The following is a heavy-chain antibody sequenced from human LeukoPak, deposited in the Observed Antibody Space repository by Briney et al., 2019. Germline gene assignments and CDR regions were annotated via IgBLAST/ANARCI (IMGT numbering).Heavy chain of an antibody. J-gene: IGHJ4*02. V-gene: IGHV1-46*01. D-gene: IGHD6-19*01. CDR3: ARDGVAGVYYFDY. Sequence: GASVKVSCKASGYTFTSYYMHWVRQAPGQGLEWMGIINPSSGSTNYAQKFQGRVTMTRDMSTSTVYMELSSLRSEDTAVYYCARDGVAGVYYFDYWGQGTLVTVSS. CDR1: GYTFTSYY. CDR2: INPSSGST.